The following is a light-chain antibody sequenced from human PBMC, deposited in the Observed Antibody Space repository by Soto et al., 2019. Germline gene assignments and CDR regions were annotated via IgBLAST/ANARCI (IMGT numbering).Light chain of an antibody. J-gene: IGKJ5*01. CDR3: MQALQTPIT. CDR1: QSLLHSNGYNY. Sequence: DIVMTQSPLSLPVTPGEPASISCRSSQSLLHSNGYNYLDWYLQKPGQSPQLLIYLGSNRASGVPDRFSGRGSGTDFTLKTSRVEAEDVGVYYCMQALQTPITFGQGTRLEIK. CDR2: LGS. V-gene: IGKV2-28*01.